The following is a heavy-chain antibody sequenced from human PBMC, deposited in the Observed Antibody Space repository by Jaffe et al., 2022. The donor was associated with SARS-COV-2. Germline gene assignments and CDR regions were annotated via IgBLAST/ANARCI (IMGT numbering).Heavy chain of an antibody. Sequence: EVQLVESGGGLVKPGGSLRLSCAASGFTFSNAWMSWVRQAPGKGLEWVGRIKSKTDGGTTDYAAPVKGRFTISRDDSKNTLYLQMNSLKTEDTAVYYCTTDPEKFYYYDSSGYYIDDAFDIWGQGTMVTVSS. J-gene: IGHJ3*02. CDR3: TTDPEKFYYYDSSGYYIDDAFDI. V-gene: IGHV3-15*01. CDR2: IKSKTDGGTT. CDR1: GFTFSNAW. D-gene: IGHD3-22*01.